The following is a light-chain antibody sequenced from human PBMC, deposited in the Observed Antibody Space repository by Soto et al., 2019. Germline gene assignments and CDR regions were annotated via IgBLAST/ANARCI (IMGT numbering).Light chain of an antibody. CDR2: GNS. V-gene: IGLV1-40*01. J-gene: IGLJ3*02. CDR1: SSNIGAGSD. Sequence: QSVLTQPPSVSGAPGQRVTISCTGSSSNIGAGSDVHWYQQLPGTAPKLLIYGNSNRTSGVPDRFSGSKSGTSASLAITGLHAEDEAEYYCQSYDSSLSGPCVFGGGTKLTVL. CDR3: QSYDSSLSGPCV.